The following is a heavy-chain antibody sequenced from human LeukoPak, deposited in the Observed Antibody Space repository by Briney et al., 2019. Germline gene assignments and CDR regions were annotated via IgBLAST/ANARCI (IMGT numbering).Heavy chain of an antibody. V-gene: IGHV3-11*04. CDR3: ARAGGKTYYYDSSGYYPSPYYYYMDV. D-gene: IGHD3-22*01. J-gene: IGHJ6*03. CDR1: GFTFSEYY. CDR2: ISSSGRTI. Sequence: PGGALRLSCAASGFTFSEYYMSWGRQAPGEGVEGVSYISSSGRTIYYADSVKGRFTISRDNAKTSLYLQMNSLRAEDTAVYYCARAGGKTYYYDSSGYYPSPYYYYMDVWGKGTTVTVSS.